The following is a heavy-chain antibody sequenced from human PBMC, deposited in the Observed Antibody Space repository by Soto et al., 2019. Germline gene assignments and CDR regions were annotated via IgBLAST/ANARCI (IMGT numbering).Heavy chain of an antibody. CDR1: GFTFENYA. CDR3: ASGIVVVPAGVGGHYYYGMDV. V-gene: IGHV3-23*01. D-gene: IGHD2-2*01. J-gene: IGHJ6*02. Sequence: GGSLRLSCVASGFTFENYAMSWVRQAPGKGLEWVSAISGSGGTTYYSDSVKGRFTISRDNSKNTVYLQMNDLRVEDAAMYYCASGIVVVPAGVGGHYYYGMDVWGQGTTVTVSS. CDR2: ISGSGGTT.